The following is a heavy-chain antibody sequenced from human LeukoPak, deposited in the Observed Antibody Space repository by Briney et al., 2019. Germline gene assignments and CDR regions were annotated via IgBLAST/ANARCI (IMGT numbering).Heavy chain of an antibody. J-gene: IGHJ4*02. V-gene: IGHV3-30*04. CDR3: AKDQARWYDILTGYYGPFDY. D-gene: IGHD3-9*01. Sequence: GGSLRLSCAASGFTFSSYAMHWVRQAPGKGLEWVAVISYDGSNKYYADSVKGRFTISRDNSKSTLYLQMNSLRAEDTAVYYCAKDQARWYDILTGYYGPFDYWGQGTLVTVSS. CDR1: GFTFSSYA. CDR2: ISYDGSNK.